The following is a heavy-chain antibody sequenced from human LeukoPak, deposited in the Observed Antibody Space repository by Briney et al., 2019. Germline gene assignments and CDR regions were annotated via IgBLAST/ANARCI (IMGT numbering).Heavy chain of an antibody. J-gene: IGHJ5*02. CDR2: IYYSGST. D-gene: IGHD7-27*01. V-gene: IGHV4-59*01. Sequence: PSETLSLTCTVSGGSISSYYWSWIRQPPGKGLEWIGYIYYSGSTNYNPSLKSRVTISVDTSKNQFFLKLSSVTAADTAVYYCARKAPGWFDPWGQGTLVTVSS. CDR3: ARKAPGWFDP. CDR1: GGSISSYY.